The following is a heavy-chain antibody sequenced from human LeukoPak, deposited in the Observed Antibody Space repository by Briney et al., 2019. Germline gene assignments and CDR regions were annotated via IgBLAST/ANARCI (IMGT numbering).Heavy chain of an antibody. Sequence: PGGSLRLSCAASGFTFSNYAMSWVRQAPGKGLEWVSVINDSGINTYYVDYVKGRFTISRDNSKNTLYLQMSSLRAEDTAVYYCAKSINWNYSPFDYWGQGTLVTVSS. CDR1: GFTFSNYA. CDR2: INDSGINT. CDR3: AKSINWNYSPFDY. J-gene: IGHJ4*02. V-gene: IGHV3-23*01. D-gene: IGHD1-7*01.